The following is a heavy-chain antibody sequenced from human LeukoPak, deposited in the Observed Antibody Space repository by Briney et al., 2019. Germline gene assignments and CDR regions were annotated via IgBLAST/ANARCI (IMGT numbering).Heavy chain of an antibody. J-gene: IGHJ6*02. CDR2: IIPILGIA. CDR1: GGTFSSYA. V-gene: IGHV1-69*04. D-gene: IGHD6-13*01. Sequence: ASVKVSCKASGGTFSSYAISWVRQAPGQGLEWMGRIIPILGIANYAQKFQGRVTITADKSTSTAYMELSSLRSEDTAVYYCARDRIAAAGNYHYGMDVWGRGTTVTVSS. CDR3: ARDRIAAAGNYHYGMDV.